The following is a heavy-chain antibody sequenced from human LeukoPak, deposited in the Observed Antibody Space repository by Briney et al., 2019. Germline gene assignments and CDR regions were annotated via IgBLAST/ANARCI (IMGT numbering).Heavy chain of an antibody. CDR1: GYTLTELS. J-gene: IGHJ4*02. CDR2: FDPEDGET. CDR3: AGESFSRRAGITMVRGVITY. Sequence: ASVKVSCKVSGYTLTELSMHWVRQAPGKGLEWMGGFDPEDGETIYAQKFQGRVTMTEDTSTDTAYMELSSLRSEDTAVYYCAGESFSRRAGITMVRGVITYWGQGTLVTVSS. V-gene: IGHV1-24*01. D-gene: IGHD3-10*01.